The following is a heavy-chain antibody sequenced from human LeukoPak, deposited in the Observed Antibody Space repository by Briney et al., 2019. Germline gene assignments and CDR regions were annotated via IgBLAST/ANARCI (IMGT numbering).Heavy chain of an antibody. CDR1: GYTFTGYY. CDR2: INPNSGGT. D-gene: IGHD6-13*01. J-gene: IGHJ4*02. CDR3: ARSYSSSCVCNY. Sequence: ASVKVSCKASGYTFTGYYMHWVRQAPGQGLEWMGWINPNSGGTNYAQKFQGRVTMTRDTSFSTAYMELSRLRSDDTAVYYCARSYSSSCVCNYWGQGTLVTVSS. V-gene: IGHV1-2*02.